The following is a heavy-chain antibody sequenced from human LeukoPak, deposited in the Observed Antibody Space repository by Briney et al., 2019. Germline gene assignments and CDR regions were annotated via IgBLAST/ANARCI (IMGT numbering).Heavy chain of an antibody. D-gene: IGHD2-15*01. Sequence: GGSLRLSCAASGFTFSSYAMSWDRQAPGKGLEWVSAISGSGDSTYYVDSVKGRFTISRDNSKSTLYLQMNSLRAEDTALYYCALYCSGGGCYSIGGAFDIWGQGTMVTVSS. V-gene: IGHV3-23*01. J-gene: IGHJ3*02. CDR2: ISGSGDST. CDR3: ALYCSGGGCYSIGGAFDI. CDR1: GFTFSSYA.